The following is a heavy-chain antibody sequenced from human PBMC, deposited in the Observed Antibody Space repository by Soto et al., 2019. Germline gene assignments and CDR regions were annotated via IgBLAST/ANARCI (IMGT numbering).Heavy chain of an antibody. CDR3: ARAAFGFWSGCWFEY. J-gene: IGHJ4*02. Sequence: SETLSLTCSVYGRSFSGYYWSWIRQPPGKGLEWIGEINHSVSTNYNPSLKSRVTISGDTSKNQFSLKLRSVTAADTAVYYCARAAFGFWSGCWFEYWGQGALVSASS. V-gene: IGHV4-34*01. CDR1: GRSFSGYY. CDR2: INHSVST. D-gene: IGHD3-3*01.